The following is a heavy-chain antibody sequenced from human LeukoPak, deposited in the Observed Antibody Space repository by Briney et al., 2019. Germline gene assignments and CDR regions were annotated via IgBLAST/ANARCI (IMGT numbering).Heavy chain of an antibody. CDR3: ARVLQMATFSGAQAH. Sequence: GESLKISCKASGYSFTKYWIGWVRQMPGKGLEWMGIIYPGDSDTRYSPSFQGQVTVSADKSISTAYLQWSSLEASDTAIYYCARVLQMATFSGAQAHWGQGTLVTVSS. D-gene: IGHD5-24*01. CDR2: IYPGDSDT. J-gene: IGHJ4*02. V-gene: IGHV5-51*01. CDR1: GYSFTKYW.